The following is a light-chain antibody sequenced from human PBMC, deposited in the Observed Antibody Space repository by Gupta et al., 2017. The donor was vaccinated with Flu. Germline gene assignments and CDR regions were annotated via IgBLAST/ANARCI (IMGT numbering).Light chain of an antibody. J-gene: IGKJ2*01. CDR2: GTS. V-gene: IGKV3-20*01. CDR1: QTVSSTS. CDR3: QQYGRSYT. Sequence: EVVLTQSPGTLSLFPGERATLSCRATQTVSSTSLAWYQQKPGQAPRPLIYGTSNRATGIPDRFSGSGSGRDFTLTSSRREPEDFAVYYGQQYGRSYTFGQGTKLEIK.